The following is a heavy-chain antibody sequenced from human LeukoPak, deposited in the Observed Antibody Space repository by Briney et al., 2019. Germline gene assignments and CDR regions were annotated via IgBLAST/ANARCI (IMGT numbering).Heavy chain of an antibody. CDR2: IYYSGST. CDR1: GGSISCYY. CDR3: ARGYSSSWTRILDY. D-gene: IGHD6-13*01. V-gene: IGHV4-59*01. Sequence: SETLSITCTVSGGSISCYYWSWIRQPPGKGLEWVGYIYYSGSTNYNPSLKSRVIISVDTSKNQFSLKLSSVTAADTAVYYCARGYSSSWTRILDYWGQGTLVTVSS. J-gene: IGHJ4*02.